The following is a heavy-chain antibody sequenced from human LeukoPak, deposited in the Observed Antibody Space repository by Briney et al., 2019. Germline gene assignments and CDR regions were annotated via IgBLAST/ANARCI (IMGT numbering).Heavy chain of an antibody. CDR2: IYSSGST. CDR1: GFTFSNYE. J-gene: IGHJ4*02. Sequence: GGSLRLSCAASGFTFSNYELNWVRQVPGKGLEWVSLIYSSGSTYYADSVKGRFTISRDHSKNTLYLQMSSLTAEDTAVYYCARTSLSGDGYKVGYFDSWGQGTLVTVSS. V-gene: IGHV3-53*01. D-gene: IGHD5-24*01. CDR3: ARTSLSGDGYKVGYFDS.